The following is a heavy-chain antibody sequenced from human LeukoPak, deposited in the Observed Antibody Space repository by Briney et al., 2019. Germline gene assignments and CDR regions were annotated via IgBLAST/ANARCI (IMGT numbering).Heavy chain of an antibody. J-gene: IGHJ4*02. CDR3: AREGTHCSGGSCYSLFDY. Sequence: ASVKVSCKASGYTFNSYGISWVRQAPGQGLEWMGWISAYNGNTNYAQKLQGRVTMTTDTSTSTAYMELRSLRSDDTAVYYCAREGTHCSGGSCYSLFDYWGQGTLVTVSS. CDR2: ISAYNGNT. V-gene: IGHV1-18*01. D-gene: IGHD2-15*01. CDR1: GYTFNSYG.